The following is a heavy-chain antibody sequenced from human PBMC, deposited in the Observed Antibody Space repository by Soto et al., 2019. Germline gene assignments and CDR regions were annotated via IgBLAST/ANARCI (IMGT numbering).Heavy chain of an antibody. D-gene: IGHD2-15*01. V-gene: IGHV3-9*01. Sequence: GGSLRLSCAASGFTFDDYAMHWVRQAPGKGLEWVSGISWNSGSIGYADSVKGRFTISRDNAKNSLYLQMNSLRAEDTALYYCAKGLIGIVVVVPWLHPWGQGTMLTVYS. CDR1: GFTFDDYA. CDR3: AKGLIGIVVVVPWLHP. J-gene: IGHJ5*02. CDR2: ISWNSGSI.